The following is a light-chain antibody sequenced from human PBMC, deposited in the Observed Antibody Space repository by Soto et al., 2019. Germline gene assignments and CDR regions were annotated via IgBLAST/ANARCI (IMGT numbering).Light chain of an antibody. V-gene: IGKV3-11*01. CDR3: QQYNFWPLT. CDR1: PSVSNS. CDR2: DAF. Sequence: ESVLTQSPATLSLSPGERATLSCRASPSVSNSLAWYQHKPGQAPRLLIYDAFNRATGVPTRFSGSGSGTDFTLTITSLQSEDFAVYYCQQYNFWPLTFGGGTKVDIK. J-gene: IGKJ4*01.